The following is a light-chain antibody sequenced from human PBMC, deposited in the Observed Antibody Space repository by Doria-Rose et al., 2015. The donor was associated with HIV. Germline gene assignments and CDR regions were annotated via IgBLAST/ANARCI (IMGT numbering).Light chain of an antibody. J-gene: IGKJ1*01. V-gene: IGKV1-5*03. CDR2: KAS. CDR1: QSISHW. Sequence: TQSPSTLSASVGDRVTITCRASQSISHWLAWYQQKPGQAPKLLIYKASTLQSGVPSRFRGSGSGTEFTLTINSLQPDDFATYYCQHFDKYFSWTFGHGTKVDIK. CDR3: QHFDKYFSWT.